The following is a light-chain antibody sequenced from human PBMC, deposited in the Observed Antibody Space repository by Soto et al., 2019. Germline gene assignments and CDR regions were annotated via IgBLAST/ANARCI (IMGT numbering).Light chain of an antibody. CDR1: QGIGSA. J-gene: IGKJ4*01. Sequence: AIQLTQSPSSLSASIGDRVTITCRARQGIGSALAWYQQAPGKPPKLLIFDASTLENGVPSRFSGGGSVTDFTLSFSSVQPEDFATYYCLLFNTYPQAFGGGTKVEIK. CDR2: DAS. V-gene: IGKV1-13*02. CDR3: LLFNTYPQA.